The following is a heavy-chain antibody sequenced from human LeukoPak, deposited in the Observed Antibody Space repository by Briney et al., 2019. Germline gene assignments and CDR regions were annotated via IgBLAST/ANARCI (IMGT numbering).Heavy chain of an antibody. CDR3: LAWGRLDY. J-gene: IGHJ4*02. CDR1: GGSISSYY. Sequence: SETLSLTCTVSGGSISSYYWSWIRQPPGKGLEWIGYIYYSGSTNYNPSLKSRVTISVDTSKNQFSLKLSSVTAADTAVYARLAWGRLDYWGQGTLVTVSS. CDR2: IYYSGST. V-gene: IGHV4-59*08. D-gene: IGHD7-27*01.